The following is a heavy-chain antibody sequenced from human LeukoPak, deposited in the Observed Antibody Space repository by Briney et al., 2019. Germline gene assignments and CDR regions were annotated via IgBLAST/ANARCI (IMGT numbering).Heavy chain of an antibody. CDR3: ARSSGGYMSSY. D-gene: IGHD3-22*01. Sequence: GASVKVSCKASGYTFTSYYMHWVRQAPGQRLEWMGWINAGNGNTKYSQKFQGRVTITRDTSASTAYMELSSLRSEDTAVYYCARSSGGYMSSYWGQGTLVTVSS. V-gene: IGHV1-3*01. CDR1: GYTFTSYY. J-gene: IGHJ4*02. CDR2: INAGNGNT.